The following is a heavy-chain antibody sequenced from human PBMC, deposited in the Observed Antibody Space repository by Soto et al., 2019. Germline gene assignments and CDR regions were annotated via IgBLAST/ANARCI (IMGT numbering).Heavy chain of an antibody. J-gene: IGHJ5*02. CDR2: IHPSIGT. CDR1: GGSISNYY. Sequence: QLQESGPGLVKPSETLSLTCSVSGGSISNYYWSWIRQPAGKGLEWIGRIHPSIGTIYNPSLSSRATVSADTSKNQFYLTLTSVTAADTAVYFCARDLATFPYNWFDPWGQGTLVTVSS. V-gene: IGHV4-4*07. CDR3: ARDLATFPYNWFDP.